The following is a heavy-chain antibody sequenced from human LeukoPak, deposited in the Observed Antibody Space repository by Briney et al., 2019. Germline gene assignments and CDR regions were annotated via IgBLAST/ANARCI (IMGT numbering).Heavy chain of an antibody. CDR2: INHSGST. D-gene: IGHD1-26*01. CDR1: GYSISSGYY. J-gene: IGHJ4*02. CDR3: ARGYLGGN. V-gene: IGHV4-38-2*02. Sequence: PSETLSLTCTVSGYSISSGYYWSWTRQPPGKGLEWIGEINHSGSTNYNPSLKSRVTISVDTSKNQFSLKLSSVTAADTAVYYCARGYLGGNWGQGTLVTVSS.